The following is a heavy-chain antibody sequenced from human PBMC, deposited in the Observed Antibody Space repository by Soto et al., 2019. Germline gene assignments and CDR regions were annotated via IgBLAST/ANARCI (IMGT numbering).Heavy chain of an antibody. CDR2: SVVGRGNT. CDR1: GFTFTSSA. D-gene: IGHD5-12*01. J-gene: IGHJ4*02. V-gene: IGHV1-58*01. Sequence: SVKVSCKASGFTFTSSAVQWARQARGQRLEWIGWSVVGRGNTNYAQKFQERVTITRDMSTSTAYMELSSLRSEDTAVYYCAADLEMATIGDYWGQGTLVTVSS. CDR3: AADLEMATIGDY.